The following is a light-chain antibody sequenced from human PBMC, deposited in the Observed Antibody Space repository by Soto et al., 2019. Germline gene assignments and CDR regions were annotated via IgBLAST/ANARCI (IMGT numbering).Light chain of an antibody. CDR1: QSVNSR. Sequence: EIVMTQSPATLSVSTGERATLSCMASQSVNSRLAWYQQKPGQTPRLLIYDASTRATGIPTRFSGSGSGTDFTLTISSLQSEDFAVYYCQQYNIWPWTFGQGTKADI. CDR3: QQYNIWPWT. J-gene: IGKJ1*01. CDR2: DAS. V-gene: IGKV3-15*01.